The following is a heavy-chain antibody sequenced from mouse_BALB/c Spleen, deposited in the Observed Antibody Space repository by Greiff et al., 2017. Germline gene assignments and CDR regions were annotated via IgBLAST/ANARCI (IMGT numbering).Heavy chain of an antibody. D-gene: IGHD2-3*01. CDR2: ISSGGSYT. J-gene: IGHJ2*01. V-gene: IGHV5-6*01. CDR1: GFTFSSYG. Sequence: EVKLVESGGDLVKPGGSLKLSCAASGFTFSSYGMSWVRQTPDKRLEWVATISSGGSYTYYPDSVKGRFTISRDNAKNTLYLQMSSLKSEDTAMYYCARHQEDGYYVLYWGQGTTLTVSS. CDR3: ARHQEDGYYVLY.